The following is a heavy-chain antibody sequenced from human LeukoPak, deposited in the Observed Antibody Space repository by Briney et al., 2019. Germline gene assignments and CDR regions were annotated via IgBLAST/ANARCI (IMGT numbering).Heavy chain of an antibody. CDR1: GFTVSSNY. Sequence: PGGSLKLSCAASGFTVSSNYMSWVRQAPGKGLEWVSVIYSGGSTYYADSVKGRFTISRDNSKNTLYLQMNSLRLEDMAIYYCAKVYSRTYYTDFWGQGTLVTVSS. CDR2: IYSGGST. CDR3: AKVYSRTYYTDF. J-gene: IGHJ4*02. D-gene: IGHD6-13*01. V-gene: IGHV3-66*01.